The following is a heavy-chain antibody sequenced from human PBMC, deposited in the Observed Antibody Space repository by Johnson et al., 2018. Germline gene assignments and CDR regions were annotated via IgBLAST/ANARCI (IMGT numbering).Heavy chain of an antibody. V-gene: IGHV3-30*18. J-gene: IGHJ3*02. CDR2: ISYDGRKK. CDR1: GFTFSSYG. CDR3: GKVRSVRYSSRWSDAFDI. D-gene: IGHD6-13*01. Sequence: QVQLVQSGGGVVQPGRSLRLSCAASGFTFSSYGLHWVRQAPGKGLEGVALISYDGRKKNYADAVKGRFAISRDNSKNTLYVQMDSPRAEDTAGYYFGKVRSVRYSSRWSDAFDIWGPGTMVTVSS.